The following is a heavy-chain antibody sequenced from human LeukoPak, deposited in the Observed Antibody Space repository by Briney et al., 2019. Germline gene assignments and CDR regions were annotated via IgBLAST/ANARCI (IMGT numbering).Heavy chain of an antibody. CDR3: ARDDCSSTSCPYNWFDP. D-gene: IGHD2-2*01. J-gene: IGHJ5*02. CDR2: IYYSGST. CDR1: GGSISSSSDY. Sequence: PSETLSLTCTVSGGSISSSSDYWGWIRQPPGKGLEWIGRIYYSGSTYYNPSLKSRVTISVDTSKNEFSLKLSSVTAADTAVYYCARDDCSSTSCPYNWFDPWGQGTLVTVSS. V-gene: IGHV4-39*02.